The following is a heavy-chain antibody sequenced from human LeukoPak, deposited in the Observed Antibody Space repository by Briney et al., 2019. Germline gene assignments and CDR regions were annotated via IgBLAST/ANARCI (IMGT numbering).Heavy chain of an antibody. CDR2: IYTSGST. CDR3: ARGAGMVAAPPLDH. D-gene: IGHD2-15*01. V-gene: IGHV4-4*07. Sequence: SETLSLTCTVSGGSISSYYWSWIRQPAGKGLDWIGRIYTSGSTNYNPSLKSRVTMSVDTSKNQFSLKLSSVTAADTAVYYCARGAGMVAAPPLDHWGQGTLVTVSS. CDR1: GGSISSYY. J-gene: IGHJ4*02.